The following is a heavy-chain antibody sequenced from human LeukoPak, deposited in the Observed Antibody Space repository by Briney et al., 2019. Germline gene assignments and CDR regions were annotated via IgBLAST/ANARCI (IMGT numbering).Heavy chain of an antibody. J-gene: IGHJ5*02. D-gene: IGHD1-7*01. CDR1: GGSISSYY. CDR3: AGASRNYFFYWFDP. V-gene: IGHV4-59*08. CDR2: IHYSGST. Sequence: SETLSLTCTVSGGSISSYYWSWIRQPPGRGLEWIGYIHYSGSTDYNPSLKSRVTISVDTSKNQFSLKLSSVTAAGTAVYYCAGASRNYFFYWFDPWGQGTLVTVSS.